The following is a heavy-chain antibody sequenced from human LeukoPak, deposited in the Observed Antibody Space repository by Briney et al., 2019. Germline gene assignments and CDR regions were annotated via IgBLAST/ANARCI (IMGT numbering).Heavy chain of an antibody. CDR2: LSGSGGGT. D-gene: IGHD2-15*01. CDR1: GITLSNYG. Sequence: GGSLRLSCAVSGITLSNYGMSWVRQAPGKGLEWAAGLSGSGGGTNYADSVQGRFTISRDNPKNTLYLQMNSLRAGDTAVYYCAKCSGGTCYSSLDYWGQGTLVTVSS. CDR3: AKCSGGTCYSSLDY. J-gene: IGHJ4*02. V-gene: IGHV3-23*01.